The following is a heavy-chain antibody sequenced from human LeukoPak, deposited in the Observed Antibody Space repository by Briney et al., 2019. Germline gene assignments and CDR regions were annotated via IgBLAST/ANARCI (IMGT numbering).Heavy chain of an antibody. J-gene: IGHJ4*02. CDR1: GGSISSYY. CDR3: ARHYRLGVPFDY. D-gene: IGHD1-26*01. V-gene: IGHV4-59*08. CDR2: IYPSGST. Sequence: SETLSLTCTVSGGSISSYYWSWIRQPPGKGLEWIGYIYPSGSTNYNPSLRSRVNISVDTSKNQFSLKLSSVTAADTAVYYCARHYRLGVPFDYWGQGTLVTVSS.